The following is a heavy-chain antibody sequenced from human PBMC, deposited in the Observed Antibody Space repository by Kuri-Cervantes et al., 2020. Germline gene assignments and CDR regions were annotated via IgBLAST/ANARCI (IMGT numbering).Heavy chain of an antibody. CDR2: INPNIGGT. CDR1: GYAFTGYY. V-gene: IGHV1-2*02. CDR3: ARDRCSSTSCYAWYYYYMDV. J-gene: IGHJ6*03. Sequence: ASVKVSCKASGYAFTGYYIHWVRQAPGHGLEWMGWINPNIGGTNFAQKFQGRVTMTRDTSSSTAYMELSRLRSDDTAVYYCARDRCSSTSCYAWYYYYMDVWGKGTTVTVSS. D-gene: IGHD2-2*01.